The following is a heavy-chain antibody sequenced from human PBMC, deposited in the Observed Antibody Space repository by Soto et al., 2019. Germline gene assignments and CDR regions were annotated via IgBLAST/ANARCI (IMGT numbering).Heavy chain of an antibody. CDR2: IIPIFGTA. J-gene: IGHJ6*02. CDR1: GGTFSSYA. CDR3: ARVLGRNCSSTSCYVHYYGMDV. D-gene: IGHD2-2*01. V-gene: IGHV1-69*13. Sequence: ASVKVSCKASGGTFSSYAISWVRQAPGQGLEWMGGIIPIFGTANYAQKFQGRVTITADESTSTAYMELSSLRSEDTAVYYCARVLGRNCSSTSCYVHYYGMDVWGQGTTVTVSS.